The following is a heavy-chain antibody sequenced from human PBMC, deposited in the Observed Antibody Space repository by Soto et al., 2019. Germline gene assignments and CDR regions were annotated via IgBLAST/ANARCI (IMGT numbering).Heavy chain of an antibody. CDR1: GYTFTGYY. Sequence: QVQLVQSGTEVKKPGASVKVSCKASGYTFTGYYIHWVRQAPGQGLEWMGWISPNNADTNYAQKFRGWVTMTWDTSTNSVYMELSRLRSDDTAVYYCAKVGFFYYHAMDVWGQGTTVTVSS. J-gene: IGHJ6*02. CDR3: AKVGFFYYHAMDV. D-gene: IGHD1-26*01. V-gene: IGHV1-2*04. CDR2: ISPNNADT.